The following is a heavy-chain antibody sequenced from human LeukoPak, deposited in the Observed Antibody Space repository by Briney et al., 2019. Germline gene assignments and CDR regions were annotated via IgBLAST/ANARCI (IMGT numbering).Heavy chain of an antibody. Sequence: GGSLRLSCAASGFTFSSYSMNWVRQAPGKGLEWVSSISSSSSYIYYADSVKGRFTISRDNAKDSLYLQMNSLRAEDTAVYYCARDLGIAAAGTIDYWGQGTLVTVSP. V-gene: IGHV3-21*01. CDR1: GFTFSSYS. J-gene: IGHJ4*02. CDR3: ARDLGIAAAGTIDY. D-gene: IGHD6-13*01. CDR2: ISSSSSYI.